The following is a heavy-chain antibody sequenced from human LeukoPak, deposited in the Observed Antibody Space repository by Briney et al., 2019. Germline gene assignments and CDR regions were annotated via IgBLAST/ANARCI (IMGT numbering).Heavy chain of an antibody. CDR3: ARAQTTGFGESIDY. J-gene: IGHJ4*02. CDR1: GYTFTSYG. D-gene: IGHD3-10*01. Sequence: GASVKVSCETSGYTFTSYGVSWVRQAPGQGLEWMGWISVYNGNTIYAEKLQGRVTVTTDTSTTTAYMELRSLRSDDTAVYYCARAQTTGFGESIDYWGQGTLVTVSS. V-gene: IGHV1-18*01. CDR2: ISVYNGNT.